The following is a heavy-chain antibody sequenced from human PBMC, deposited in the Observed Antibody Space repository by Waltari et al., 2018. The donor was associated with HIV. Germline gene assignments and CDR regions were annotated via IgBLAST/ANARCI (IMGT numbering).Heavy chain of an antibody. Sequence: EVQLVESGGGLVKPGGSLRLSCTASGFAFDSYSRNWVGQAPGQGPGLGSGISSSSYYIYYADSVRCRVTISRDNARNSLYLEMKRLRAEDTAVYYCARDRGGYTYVGRADYWGQGTLVTVSS. V-gene: IGHV3-21*06. J-gene: IGHJ4*02. D-gene: IGHD5-18*01. CDR3: ARDRGGYTYVGRADY. CDR2: ISSSSYYI. CDR1: GFAFDSYS.